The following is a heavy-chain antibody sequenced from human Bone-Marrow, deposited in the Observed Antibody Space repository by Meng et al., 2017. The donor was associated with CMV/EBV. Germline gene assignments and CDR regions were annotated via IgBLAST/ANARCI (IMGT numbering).Heavy chain of an antibody. CDR3: ARDQLLYFDH. Sequence: GESLKISCAASGFTFSSYWLHWVRQAPGKGLVWVSRINSDGYSTDSADSVEGRFTISRDNAKNTLYLQMNSLRAEDTAVYYCARDQLLYFDHWGQGTLVTVS. J-gene: IGHJ4*02. CDR1: GFTFSSYW. D-gene: IGHD2-2*01. CDR2: INSDGYST. V-gene: IGHV3-74*01.